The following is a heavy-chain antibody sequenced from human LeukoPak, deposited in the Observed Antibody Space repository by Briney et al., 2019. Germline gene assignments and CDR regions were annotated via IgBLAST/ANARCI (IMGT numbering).Heavy chain of an antibody. Sequence: RSSETLSLTCTVSGGSISYYYWSWIRQPPGKGLEWIGYIYYSGSTNYNPSLKSRVTISADTSKNQFSLKLSSVTAADTAVYYCARVYYSSTYDYWYFDLWGRGTLVTVSS. D-gene: IGHD6-13*01. J-gene: IGHJ2*01. CDR1: GGSISYYY. CDR3: ARVYYSSTYDYWYFDL. CDR2: IYYSGST. V-gene: IGHV4-59*01.